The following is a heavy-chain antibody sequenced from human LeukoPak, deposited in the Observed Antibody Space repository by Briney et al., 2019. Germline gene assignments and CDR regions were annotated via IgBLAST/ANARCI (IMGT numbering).Heavy chain of an antibody. D-gene: IGHD3-16*02. CDR3: ARDPSNTSGRYTYFDY. Sequence: ASVKVSCKTYGYTFTSHGISWARQAPGQGLEWMGWISAFNGETHYAQNLQGRVTMTTDTSTSTAYMELRSLRSDDTAVYYCARDPSNTSGRYTYFDYWGQGTLVTVSS. CDR1: GYTFTSHG. CDR2: ISAFNGET. V-gene: IGHV1-18*01. J-gene: IGHJ4*02.